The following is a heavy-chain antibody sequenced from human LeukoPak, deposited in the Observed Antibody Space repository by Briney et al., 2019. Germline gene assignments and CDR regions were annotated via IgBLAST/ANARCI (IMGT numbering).Heavy chain of an antibody. CDR2: INPNSGGT. CDR1: GYTFTGYY. V-gene: IGHV1-2*02. D-gene: IGHD6-19*01. J-gene: IGHJ4*02. Sequence: ASVKVSCKASGYTFTGYYMHWVRQAPGQGLEWMGWINPNSGGTNYAQKFQGRVTMTTDTSTSTAYMELRSLRSDDTAVYYCARDFSRRGWSPWGQGTLVTVSS. CDR3: ARDFSRRGWSP.